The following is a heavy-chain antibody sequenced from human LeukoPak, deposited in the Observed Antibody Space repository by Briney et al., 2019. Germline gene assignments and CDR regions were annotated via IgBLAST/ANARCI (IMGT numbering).Heavy chain of an antibody. CDR2: VYYTGST. D-gene: IGHD3-10*01. J-gene: IGHJ5*02. CDR1: GGYISSYY. CDR3: ARGADVLLWFGESLFWFDP. Sequence: SETLSLTCTVSGGYISSYYWSWIRQPPGEGLEWIGYVYYTGSTNYNPSLKSRVSISVDTSKNQFSLKLSSVTAADTAVYYCARGADVLLWFGESLFWFDPWGQGTLVTVSS. V-gene: IGHV4-59*01.